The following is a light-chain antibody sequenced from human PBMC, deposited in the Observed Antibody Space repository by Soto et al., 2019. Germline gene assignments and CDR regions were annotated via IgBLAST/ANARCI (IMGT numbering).Light chain of an antibody. CDR1: QSISGW. CDR2: KAS. CDR3: QQYNNYGSWT. Sequence: DIQMTQSPSTLSASVGDRVTITCRASQSISGWLAWYQQKPGKAPKLLIYKASTLESGVPSRFSGSGSGTEFTLTISSLQHDDFAAYYCQQYNNYGSWTFGQGTRVEIK. V-gene: IGKV1-5*03. J-gene: IGKJ1*01.